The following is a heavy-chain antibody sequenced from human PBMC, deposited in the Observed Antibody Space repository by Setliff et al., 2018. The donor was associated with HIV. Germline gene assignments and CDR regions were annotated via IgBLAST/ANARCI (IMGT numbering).Heavy chain of an antibody. J-gene: IGHJ1*01. CDR1: GGSISSGGYY. CDR2: IYYSGNT. CDR3: ARRERYCSGTTCYRYFQH. V-gene: IGHV4-31*03. D-gene: IGHD2-2*01. Sequence: SLSLTCTASGGSISSGGYYWSWIRQHPGKGLEWIGSIYYSGNTSYNPSLKSRITISVDTSKNQFSLNLSSVTAADTALYYCARRERYCSGTTCYRYFQHWGQGTLVTVSS.